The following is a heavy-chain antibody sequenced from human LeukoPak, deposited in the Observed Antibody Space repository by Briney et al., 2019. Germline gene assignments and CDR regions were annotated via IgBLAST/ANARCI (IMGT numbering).Heavy chain of an antibody. Sequence: ASVKVSCKAFGHSLTSYYMHWVRQAPGQGLEWMGIINPSGGSTSYAQKFQGRVTMTRDTSTSTVYMEVSSLRSEDTAVYYCARSGLGKYCSGGSCYSHYWYFDLWGRGTLVTVSS. J-gene: IGHJ2*01. CDR3: ARSGLGKYCSGGSCYSHYWYFDL. CDR1: GHSLTSYY. V-gene: IGHV1-46*01. D-gene: IGHD2-15*01. CDR2: INPSGGST.